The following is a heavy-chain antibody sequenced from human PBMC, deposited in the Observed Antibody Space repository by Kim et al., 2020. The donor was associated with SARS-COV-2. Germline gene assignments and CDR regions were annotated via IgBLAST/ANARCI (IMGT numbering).Heavy chain of an antibody. V-gene: IGHV3-7*01. CDR1: GFTFSSYA. Sequence: GGSLRLSCAASGFTFSSYAMSWVRQTPVKGLEWVANIKQDGSEKYYVDSVKGRFTISRDNAKNSLYLQMNSLRAEDTAMYYCARSRGVDYWGRGTVVTV. CDR2: IKQDGSEK. J-gene: IGHJ4*02. D-gene: IGHD2-2*01. CDR3: ARSRGVDY.